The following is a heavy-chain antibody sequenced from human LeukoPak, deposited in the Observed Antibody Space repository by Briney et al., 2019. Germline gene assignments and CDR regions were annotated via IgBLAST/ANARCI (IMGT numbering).Heavy chain of an antibody. CDR3: AKVSGWSYYYYMDV. CDR2: ISGSGGST. V-gene: IGHV3-23*01. J-gene: IGHJ6*03. D-gene: IGHD6-19*01. CDR1: GFTFSSYA. Sequence: PGGSLRLSCAASGFTFSSYAMSWVRQAPGKGLEWVSAISGSGGSTYYADSVKGRFTISRDNSKNTLYLQMNSLRAEDTAVYYCAKVSGWSYYYYMDVWGKGPTVSVFS.